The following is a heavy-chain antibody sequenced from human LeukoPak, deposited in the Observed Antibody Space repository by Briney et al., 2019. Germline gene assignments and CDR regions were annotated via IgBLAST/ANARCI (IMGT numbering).Heavy chain of an antibody. Sequence: PGGSLRLSCAASGFTFSSYAMSWVRQAPGKGLEWVSAISGSGGSTYYADSVKGRFTISRDNSKNTLYLQMNSLRAEDTAVYYCAKEGLKDSSGLYYYYMDVWGKGTTVTVSS. CDR2: ISGSGGST. D-gene: IGHD3-22*01. J-gene: IGHJ6*03. CDR3: AKEGLKDSSGLYYYYMDV. CDR1: GFTFSSYA. V-gene: IGHV3-23*01.